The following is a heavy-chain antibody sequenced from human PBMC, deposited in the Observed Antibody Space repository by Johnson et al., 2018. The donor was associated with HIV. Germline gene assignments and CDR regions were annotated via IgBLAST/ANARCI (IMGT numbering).Heavy chain of an antibody. CDR3: AREGDGDNYDAFDI. J-gene: IGHJ3*02. D-gene: IGHD5-24*01. Sequence: QVQLVESGGGVVQPGRSLRLSCAASGFTFSNYGMAWVRQAPGKGLEWVTVISFAGVKKYYADSVKGRFTISRDNSKGTLYLQMDGLRPEDTALYYCAREGDGDNYDAFDIWGQGTMVTVSS. CDR2: ISFAGVKK. CDR1: GFTFSNYG. V-gene: IGHV3-30*03.